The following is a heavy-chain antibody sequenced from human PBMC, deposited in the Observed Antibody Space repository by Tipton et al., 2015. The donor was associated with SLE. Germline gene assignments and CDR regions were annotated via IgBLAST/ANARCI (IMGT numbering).Heavy chain of an antibody. CDR2: FHPSGNSA. V-gene: IGHV1-46*01. CDR1: GYTFTGYY. CDR3: ARWPGGYSPIDY. J-gene: IGHJ4*02. Sequence: QLVQSGPEVKKPGASVRVSCRASGYTFTGYYIHWMRQAPGQGLEWMGIFHPSGNSASYGQQFQGRVTMTSDTSTSTVYMELSGLTSEDTAVYYCARWPGGYSPIDYWGQGTLATVSS. D-gene: IGHD1-26*01.